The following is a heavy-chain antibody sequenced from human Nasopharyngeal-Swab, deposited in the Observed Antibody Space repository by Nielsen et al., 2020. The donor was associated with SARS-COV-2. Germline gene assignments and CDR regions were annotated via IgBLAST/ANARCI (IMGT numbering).Heavy chain of an antibody. CDR2: ISSSSSYI. CDR3: ARDRALRYFEGLDY. Sequence: GESMKISCAASGFTFSSYSMNWVSQAPGKGLEWVSSISSSSSYIYYADSVKGRFTISRDNAKNSLYLQMNSLRAEDTAVYYCARDRALRYFEGLDYWGQGTLVTVSS. V-gene: IGHV3-21*01. J-gene: IGHJ4*02. CDR1: GFTFSSYS. D-gene: IGHD3-9*01.